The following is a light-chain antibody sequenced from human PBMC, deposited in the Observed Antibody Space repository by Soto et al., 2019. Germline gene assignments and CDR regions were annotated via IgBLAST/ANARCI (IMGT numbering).Light chain of an antibody. J-gene: IGLJ3*02. Sequence: QSVLTQPPSASEAPRQRVTISCSGSSSNIGTNGVKWYQQLPGKAPKLLIYYDDLLPSGVSDRFSGSKSGTSASLAISGLQSEDEADYYCAAWDDSLNGWVFGGGTKLTVL. CDR1: SSNIGTNG. CDR2: YDD. V-gene: IGLV1-36*01. CDR3: AAWDDSLNGWV.